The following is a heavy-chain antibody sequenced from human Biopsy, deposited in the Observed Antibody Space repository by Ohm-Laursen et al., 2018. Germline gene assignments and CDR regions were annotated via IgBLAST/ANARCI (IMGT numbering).Heavy chain of an antibody. CDR2: IIPFFGTP. CDR1: GGSFSSYA. D-gene: IGHD6-19*01. V-gene: IGHV1-69*06. Sequence: ASVKVSCNPSGGSFSSYAISWVRQAPGQGLEWMGGIIPFFGTPNYAQMFQGRVTITADTSTSTAYMELSSLRSDDTAVYYCAAGTRYSSGWYNAVDFWGQGTMVTVSS. CDR3: AAGTRYSSGWYNAVDF. J-gene: IGHJ3*01.